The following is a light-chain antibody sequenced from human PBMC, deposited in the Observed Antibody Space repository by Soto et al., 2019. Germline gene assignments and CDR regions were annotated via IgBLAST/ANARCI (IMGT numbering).Light chain of an antibody. J-gene: IGLJ2*01. V-gene: IGLV4-69*01. CDR1: SGHSSYA. Sequence: QPVLTQSTSASASLGASVKLTCTLRSGHSSYAIAWHQQQPEKGPRYLMKLDSDGSHTKGDAIPDRFSGSSSGAERYLTISSRQSEDEADYYCQPWGTGIHVGFGGGTKLTVL. CDR3: QPWGTGIHVG. CDR2: LDSDGSH.